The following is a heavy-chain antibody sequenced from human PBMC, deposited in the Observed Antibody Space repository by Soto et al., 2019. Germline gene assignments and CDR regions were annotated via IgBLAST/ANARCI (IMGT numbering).Heavy chain of an antibody. D-gene: IGHD6-6*01. CDR3: ARSPSRMAAETQLDP. CDR2: INGGAGDT. V-gene: IGHV1-3*01. Sequence: QVQLVQPGAEGRKPGASVKISCKASGYTFTSYAIHWLRQAPGQRLEWMGWINGGAGDTRYSVNFQGRVTFTRDTAATTAFMELSSLSSADTAIYYCARSPSRMAAETQLDPWGQGTLVTVSS. J-gene: IGHJ5*02. CDR1: GYTFTSYA.